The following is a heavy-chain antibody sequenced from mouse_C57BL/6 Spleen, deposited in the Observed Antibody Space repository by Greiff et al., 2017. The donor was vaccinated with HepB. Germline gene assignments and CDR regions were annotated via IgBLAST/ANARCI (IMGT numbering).Heavy chain of an antibody. Sequence: QVQLQQSGAELVKPGASVKLSCKASGYTFPSYWMQWVKQRPGQGLEWIGEIDPSDSYTNYNQTFTGKATLSVDTSSSTAYMQLSSLPSEASAVYYCARSDYSNDERYDYARDYWGQGTSVTGSS. CDR2: IDPSDSYT. V-gene: IGHV1-50*01. D-gene: IGHD2-12*01. CDR3: ARSDYSNDERYDYARDY. CDR1: GYTFPSYW. J-gene: IGHJ4*01.